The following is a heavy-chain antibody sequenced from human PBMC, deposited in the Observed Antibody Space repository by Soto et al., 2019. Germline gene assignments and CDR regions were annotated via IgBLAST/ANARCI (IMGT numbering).Heavy chain of an antibody. CDR2: IIPIFGTA. CDR3: ARGQPRENWFDP. J-gene: IGHJ5*02. D-gene: IGHD6-13*01. CDR1: GGTFSSYA. Sequence: SVKVSCKASGGTFSSYAISWVRQAPGQGLERMGGIIPIFGTANYAQKFQGRVTITADKSTSTAYMELSSLRSEDTAVYYCARGQPRENWFDPLGQGSLVTVSS. V-gene: IGHV1-69*06.